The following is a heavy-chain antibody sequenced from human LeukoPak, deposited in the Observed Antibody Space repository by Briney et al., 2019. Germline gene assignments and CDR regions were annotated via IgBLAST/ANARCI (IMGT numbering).Heavy chain of an antibody. D-gene: IGHD1-26*01. CDR2: ISSSSSYI. Sequence: GGSLRLSCAASGFTFSSYSMNWVRQAPGKGLECVSSISSSSSYIYYADSVKGRFTISRDNAKNSLYLQMNSLRAEDTAVYYCARIVGATNYYYYYYMDVWGKGTTVTVSS. V-gene: IGHV3-21*01. CDR3: ARIVGATNYYYYYYMDV. CDR1: GFTFSSYS. J-gene: IGHJ6*03.